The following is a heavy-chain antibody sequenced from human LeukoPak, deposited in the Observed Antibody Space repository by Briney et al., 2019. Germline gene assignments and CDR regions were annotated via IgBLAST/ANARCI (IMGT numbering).Heavy chain of an antibody. CDR1: GGSFSGYY. D-gene: IGHD2-15*01. J-gene: IGHJ4*02. V-gene: IGHV4-34*01. CDR3: ERGGYCSGGSCYPLDY. Sequence: SETLSLTCAVYGGSFSGYYWSWIRQPPGKGLEWIGEINHSGSTNYNPSLKSRVTISVDTSKNQFSLKLRSVTGADTAVYYCERGGYCSGGSCYPLDYWGQGTLVTVSS. CDR2: INHSGST.